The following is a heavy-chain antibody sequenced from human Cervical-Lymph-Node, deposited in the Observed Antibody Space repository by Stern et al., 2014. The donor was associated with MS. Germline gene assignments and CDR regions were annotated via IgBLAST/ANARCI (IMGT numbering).Heavy chain of an antibody. CDR2: IDEDGSVT. D-gene: IGHD3-10*01. V-gene: IGHV3-74*01. J-gene: IGHJ4*02. CDR3: GRDVAGRASM. Sequence: EVQLVESGGGLVQPGESLRLSCAASGFTLRTYWMHWVRQVPGQGLVWGARIDEDGSVTNHADSVKGRFTVSRDNRQNMLYLQMDSLRAEDTAICYCGRDVAGRASMWGQGTLVTVSS. CDR1: GFTLRTYW.